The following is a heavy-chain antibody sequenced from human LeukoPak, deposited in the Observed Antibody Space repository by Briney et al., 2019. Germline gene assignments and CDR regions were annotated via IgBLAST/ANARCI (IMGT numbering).Heavy chain of an antibody. CDR2: ISAYNGNT. CDR3: ARDIYDFWSGYPFDAFDI. D-gene: IGHD3-3*01. Sequence: ASVKVSCKASGYTFTSYGISWVRQAPGQGLEWMGWISAYNGNTNYAPKLQGRVTMTTDTSTSTAYMELRSLRSDDTAVYYCARDIYDFWSGYPFDAFDIWGQGTMVTVSS. CDR1: GYTFTSYG. V-gene: IGHV1-18*01. J-gene: IGHJ3*02.